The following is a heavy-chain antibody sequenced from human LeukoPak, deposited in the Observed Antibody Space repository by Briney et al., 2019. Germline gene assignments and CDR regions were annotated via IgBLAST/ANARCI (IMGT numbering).Heavy chain of an antibody. CDR3: AKGSLGRGSGGSPRDAFDI. J-gene: IGHJ3*02. CDR2: IYYSGST. D-gene: IGHD2-15*01. CDR1: GGSISSGDYY. V-gene: IGHV4-30-4*01. Sequence: SETLSLTCTVSGGSISSGDYYWSWIRQPPGKGLEWIGYIYYSGSTYYNPSLKSRVTISVDTSKNQFSLKLSSVTAADTAVYYCAKGSLGRGSGGSPRDAFDIWGQGTMVTVSS.